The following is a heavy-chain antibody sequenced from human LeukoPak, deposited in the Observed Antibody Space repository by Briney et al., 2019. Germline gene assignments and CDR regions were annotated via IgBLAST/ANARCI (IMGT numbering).Heavy chain of an antibody. CDR2: IWYDGSNK. J-gene: IGHJ6*02. D-gene: IGHD3-3*01. CDR3: ARDFSSYDFWSGYPAWYYGMDV. CDR1: GFTFSSYG. V-gene: IGHV3-33*08. Sequence: QPGKSLRLSCVASGFTFSSYGMHWVRQAPGKGLEWVAVIWYDGSNKYYADSVKGRFTISRDNSKNTLYLQMNSLRAEDTAVYYCARDFSSYDFWSGYPAWYYGMDVWGQGTTVTVSS.